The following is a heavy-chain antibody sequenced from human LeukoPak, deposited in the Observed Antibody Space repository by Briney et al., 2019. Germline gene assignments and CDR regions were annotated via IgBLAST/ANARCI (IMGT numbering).Heavy chain of an antibody. CDR1: GGTFSSYA. J-gene: IGHJ4*02. V-gene: IGHV3-23*01. D-gene: IGHD2-2*01. CDR2: ISGSGGST. Sequence: SCKASGGTFSSYAMSWVRQAPGKGLEWVSAISGSGGSTYYADSVKGRFTISRDNSKNTLYLQMNSLRAEDTAVYYCAKDGEDIVVVPAAVPFDYWGQGTLVTVSS. CDR3: AKDGEDIVVVPAAVPFDY.